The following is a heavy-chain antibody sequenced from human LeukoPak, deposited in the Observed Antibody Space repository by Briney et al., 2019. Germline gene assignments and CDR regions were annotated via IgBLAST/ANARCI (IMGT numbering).Heavy chain of an antibody. CDR3: ARQTGDDALDI. Sequence: GASVKVSCKSSGYTLTGHYIHWVRQAPGQGLEWMGWISPHSGFTMYPQRFQGRVTITTDTSISTAFLEVRRLRSDDTAAYYCARQTGDDALDIWGQGTRITVYS. CDR2: ISPHSGFT. V-gene: IGHV1-2*02. J-gene: IGHJ3*02. CDR1: GYTLTGHY. D-gene: IGHD7-27*01.